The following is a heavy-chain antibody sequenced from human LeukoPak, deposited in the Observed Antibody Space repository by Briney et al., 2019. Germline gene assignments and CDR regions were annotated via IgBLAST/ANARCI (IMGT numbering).Heavy chain of an antibody. CDR1: GFTFSSYA. CDR2: ISGSGGST. J-gene: IGHJ4*02. V-gene: IGHV3-23*01. Sequence: GGSLRLSCAASGFTFSSYAMSWVRQAPGKGLEWVSAISGSGGSTYYADSVKGRFTISRDNSKNTLYPQMNSLRAEDTAVYYCAKCRPIRFLECRNFDYWGQGTLVTVSS. CDR3: AKCRPIRFLECRNFDY. D-gene: IGHD3-3*01.